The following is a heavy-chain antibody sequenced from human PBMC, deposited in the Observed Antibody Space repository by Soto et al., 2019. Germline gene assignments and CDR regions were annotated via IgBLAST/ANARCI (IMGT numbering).Heavy chain of an antibody. Sequence: PSETLSLTCTVSGGSISSGDYYWSWIRQPPGKGLEWIGYIYYSGSTYYNPSLKSRVTISVDTSKNQSSLKLSSVTAADTAVYYCARVAGSTITMVRGVSHRGRNNWFDPWGQGTLVTVSS. CDR2: IYYSGST. CDR3: ARVAGSTITMVRGVSHRGRNNWFDP. D-gene: IGHD3-10*01. CDR1: GGSISSGDYY. J-gene: IGHJ5*02. V-gene: IGHV4-30-4*01.